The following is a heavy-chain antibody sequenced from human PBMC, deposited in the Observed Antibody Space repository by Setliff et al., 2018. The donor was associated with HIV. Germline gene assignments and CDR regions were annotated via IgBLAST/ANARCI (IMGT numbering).Heavy chain of an antibody. Sequence: SETLSLTCAVYGGSFSAYHWSWIRQSPGKGLEWIGSVYYSGTTYYNPSLKSRLTISVVTSKNQFSLKLTSVTAADTAVYYCATYADRESNRFDPWGQGILVTVSS. D-gene: IGHD3-10*01. CDR2: VYYSGTT. CDR1: GGSFSAYH. J-gene: IGHJ5*02. CDR3: ATYADRESNRFDP. V-gene: IGHV4-34*01.